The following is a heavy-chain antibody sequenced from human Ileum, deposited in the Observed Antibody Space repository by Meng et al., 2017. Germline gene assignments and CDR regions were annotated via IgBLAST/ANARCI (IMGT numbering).Heavy chain of an antibody. CDR1: GGSLSSSAYS. D-gene: IGHD2/OR15-2a*01. CDR2: IYQVGST. V-gene: IGHV4-30-2*01. Sequence: HLQLQESGSGLVTSSQTLSPPCTVSGGSLSSSAYSWTWIRQPPGKGLEWIGYIYQVGSTNYNPSLKSRVTIFVDTSKNQFSLKLTSVTAADTAVYYCASSTSGPELNYWGQGTLVTVSS. J-gene: IGHJ4*02. CDR3: ASSTSGPELNY.